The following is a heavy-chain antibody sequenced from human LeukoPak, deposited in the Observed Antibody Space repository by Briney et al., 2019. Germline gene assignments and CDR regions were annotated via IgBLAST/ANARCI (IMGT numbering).Heavy chain of an antibody. Sequence: PSETLSLTCTVSGYSISSDYYWGWIRQPPGKGLEWIGSIHHSGRTYYNPSLKSRVTISVDTSKNQFSLKLSSVTAADTAVYYCARHGVQLWLRREYDYWGQGTLVTVSS. V-gene: IGHV4-38-2*02. CDR2: IHHSGRT. J-gene: IGHJ4*02. CDR1: GYSISSDYY. D-gene: IGHD5-18*01. CDR3: ARHGVQLWLRREYDY.